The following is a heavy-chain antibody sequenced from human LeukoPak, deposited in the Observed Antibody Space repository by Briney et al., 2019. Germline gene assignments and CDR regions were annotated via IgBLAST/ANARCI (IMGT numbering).Heavy chain of an antibody. CDR1: GGSLSSYY. V-gene: IGHV4-59*01. D-gene: IGHD3-9*01. J-gene: IGHJ3*02. Sequence: PSETLSLTCTVSGGSLSSYYWSWIRQPPGKGLEWIGYITYSGTTNYNPSLNSRVTISVDTSKNQFSLKLTSVTAADTAFYYCASSRPYYVILTGQSDDAFDIWGRGTMVTVSS. CDR2: ITYSGTT. CDR3: ASSRPYYVILTGQSDDAFDI.